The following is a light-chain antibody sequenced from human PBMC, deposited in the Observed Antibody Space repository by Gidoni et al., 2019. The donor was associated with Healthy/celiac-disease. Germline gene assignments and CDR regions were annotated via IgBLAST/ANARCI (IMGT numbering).Light chain of an antibody. J-gene: IGKJ4*01. CDR1: QSISSW. CDR3: QQYNSYPLT. CDR2: KES. Sequence: DIQMTQSPSTLSASVGDRVTITCRASQSISSWLAWYQQKPGKAPKLLIYKESSLESGVPSRFSGSGSGKEFTLTISSLQPDDFATYYCQQYNSYPLTFGGXTKVEIK. V-gene: IGKV1-5*03.